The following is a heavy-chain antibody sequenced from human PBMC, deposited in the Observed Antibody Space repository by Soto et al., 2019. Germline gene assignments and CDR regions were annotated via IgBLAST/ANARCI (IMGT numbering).Heavy chain of an antibody. J-gene: IGHJ4*02. Sequence: QVQLQESGPGLVKPSETLSLTCTVSGGSIISYYWSWIRQPPGKGLEWIGYIYYSGSTNYNPSLKGRVTKSGDTSKRQFSLKLSSVTAADTAVYYCAGTRGYCSGGSCPTVVDYWGQGTLVTVSS. D-gene: IGHD2-15*01. CDR3: AGTRGYCSGGSCPTVVDY. V-gene: IGHV4-59*01. CDR1: GGSIISYY. CDR2: IYYSGST.